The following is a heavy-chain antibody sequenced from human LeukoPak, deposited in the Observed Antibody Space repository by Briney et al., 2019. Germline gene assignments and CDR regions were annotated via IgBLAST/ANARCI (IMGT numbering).Heavy chain of an antibody. Sequence: GGSLRLSCAASGFTFSSYAMSWVRQAPGKGLEWVSAISGSGGSTYYADSVKGRFTISRDNSQNTLYLQMDSLRAEDTALYYCAKEYSGYDFDYWGQGTLLTVSS. V-gene: IGHV3-23*01. J-gene: IGHJ4*02. CDR2: ISGSGGST. D-gene: IGHD5-12*01. CDR3: AKEYSGYDFDY. CDR1: GFTFSSYA.